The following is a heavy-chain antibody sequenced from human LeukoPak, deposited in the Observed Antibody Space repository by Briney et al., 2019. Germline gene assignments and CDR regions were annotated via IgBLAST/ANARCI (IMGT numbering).Heavy chain of an antibody. V-gene: IGHV4-59*01. CDR3: ARASYTEDNSAYTGGHYFMDV. D-gene: IGHD2-2*02. J-gene: IGHJ6*03. CDR2: ISNHGSA. CDR1: GASISSSY. Sequence: SETLSLTCTVSGASISSSYWSWIRQPPGKGLEWIGYISNHGSANYNPSLNSPVTISVGTSQNQFFLELSSVTAADTAVYYCARASYTEDNSAYTGGHYFMDVWGKGTTVTVSS.